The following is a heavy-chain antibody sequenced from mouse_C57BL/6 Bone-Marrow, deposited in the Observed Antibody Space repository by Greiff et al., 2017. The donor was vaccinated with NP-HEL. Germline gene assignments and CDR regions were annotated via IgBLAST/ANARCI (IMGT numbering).Heavy chain of an antibody. CDR3: ARRITNYFDY. Sequence: VQLKQSGPELVKPGASVKIPCTASGYTFTDYNMDWVKQSHGKSLEWIGDINPNNGGTIYNQKFKGKATLTVDKSSSTAYMELRSLTSEDTAVYYCARRITNYFDYWGQGTTLTVAS. CDR1: GYTFTDYN. CDR2: INPNNGGT. V-gene: IGHV1-18*01. D-gene: IGHD2-4*01. J-gene: IGHJ2*01.